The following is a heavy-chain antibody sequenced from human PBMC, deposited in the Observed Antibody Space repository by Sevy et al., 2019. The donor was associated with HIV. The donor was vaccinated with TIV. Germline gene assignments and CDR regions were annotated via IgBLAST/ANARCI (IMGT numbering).Heavy chain of an antibody. V-gene: IGHV3-30-3*01. CDR2: ISTDGNIK. CDR1: GFSFSTAA. Sequence: GGSLRLSCVASGFSFSTAAMDWVRQAPGEGLEWVAVISTDGNIKHYSDSLKGRFTISRDNSRNTMSLQMNSLGPDDTAGYYCTRGVRGRSTGSSGWHDFFDYWGQGTLVTVSS. CDR3: TRGVRGRSTGSSGWHDFFDY. D-gene: IGHD6-19*01. J-gene: IGHJ4*02.